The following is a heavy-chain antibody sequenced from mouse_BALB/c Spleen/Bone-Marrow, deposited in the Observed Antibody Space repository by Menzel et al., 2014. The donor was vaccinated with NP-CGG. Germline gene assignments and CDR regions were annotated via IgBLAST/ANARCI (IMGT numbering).Heavy chain of an antibody. D-gene: IGHD4-1*01. CDR1: GFDFXRYW. Sequence: VQLQQSGGGLVQPGGSLKLSCAASGFDFXRYWMSWVRQAPGKGLEWIGEINPDSSTINYTPSLKDKFIISRDNAKNXLYLQMSKVRSEDTALYYCARRWDVYYFDYWGQGTTLTVSS. V-gene: IGHV4-1*02. CDR2: INPDSSTI. J-gene: IGHJ2*01. CDR3: ARRWDVYYFDY.